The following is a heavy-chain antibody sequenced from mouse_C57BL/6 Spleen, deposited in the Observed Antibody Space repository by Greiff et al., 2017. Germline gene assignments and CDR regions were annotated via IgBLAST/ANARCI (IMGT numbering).Heavy chain of an antibody. CDR2: IYPGDGDT. CDR3: ETIYDYENAMDY. V-gene: IGHV1-80*01. D-gene: IGHD2-4*01. CDR1: GYAFSSYW. Sequence: QVQLKESGAELVKPGASVKISCKASGYAFSSYWMNWVKQRPGKGLEWIGQIYPGDGDTNYNGKFKGKATLTADKSSSTAYMQLSSLTSEDSAVYFCETIYDYENAMDYWGQGTSVTVSS. J-gene: IGHJ4*01.